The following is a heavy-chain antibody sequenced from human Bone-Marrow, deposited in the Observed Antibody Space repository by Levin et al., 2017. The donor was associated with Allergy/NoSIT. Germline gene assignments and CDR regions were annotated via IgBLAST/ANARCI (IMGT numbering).Heavy chain of an antibody. CDR1: GSTFSDYY. CDR3: AASILPSHNYGLDV. D-gene: IGHD2-2*01. CDR2: ISSSGATI. J-gene: IGHJ6*02. Sequence: GESLKISCADSGSTFSDYYMSWIRQAPGQGLEWVSYISSSGATIYYADSVKGRFTISRDNAKNSLFLQMNSLRAEDTAVYYCAASILPSHNYGLDVWGQGTTVSVSS. V-gene: IGHV3-11*01.